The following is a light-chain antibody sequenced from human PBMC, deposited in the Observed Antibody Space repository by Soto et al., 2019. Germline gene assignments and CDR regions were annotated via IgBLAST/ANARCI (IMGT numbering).Light chain of an antibody. Sequence: DIVMTPPPDSLPVSLGPSATVNRNSRQSLLYDTNNKNYLAWYQQKPGQPPKLLIHWASTRESGVPDRFSGSGSGTDFTLTISSLQAEDVAFYYCQQYYSSPTFGQGTKVEMK. CDR1: QSLLYDTNNKNY. J-gene: IGKJ1*01. CDR2: WAS. CDR3: QQYYSSPT. V-gene: IGKV4-1*01.